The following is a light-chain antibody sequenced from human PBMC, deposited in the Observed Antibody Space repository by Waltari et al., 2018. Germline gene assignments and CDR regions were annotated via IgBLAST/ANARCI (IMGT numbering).Light chain of an antibody. V-gene: IGLV1-47*01. J-gene: IGLJ2*01. Sequence: QSVLTQPPSASGTPGPRVTISCAGGSSNIGLNYVSWYQRLPGTAPKLLIYSNNQRPSAVPDRFSGSKSGASASLAISGLRSGDEADYYCSAWDDRLSGPVFGGGTKLTVL. CDR2: SNN. CDR3: SAWDDRLSGPV. CDR1: SSNIGLNY.